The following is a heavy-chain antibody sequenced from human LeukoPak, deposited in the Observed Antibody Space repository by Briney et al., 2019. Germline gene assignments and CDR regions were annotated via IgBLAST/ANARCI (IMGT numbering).Heavy chain of an antibody. CDR1: GFTFNSYA. CDR2: ISYDGNNK. Sequence: GGSLRPSCAASGFTFNSYAMHWVRQAPGKGLEWVTFISYDGNNKYYADSVKGRFAISRDNSKNTLYLQMNSLRAEDTAVYYCARDWDNYFDFWGQGTLVTVSS. D-gene: IGHD1-26*01. CDR3: ARDWDNYFDF. J-gene: IGHJ4*02. V-gene: IGHV3-30*09.